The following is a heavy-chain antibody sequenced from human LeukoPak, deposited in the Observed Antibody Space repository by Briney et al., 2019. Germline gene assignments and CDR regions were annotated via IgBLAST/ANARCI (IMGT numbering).Heavy chain of an antibody. CDR3: ARQGYDSSGYYYGEFDY. J-gene: IGHJ4*02. Sequence: PSETLSLTCTVSGGSISSYYWSCLRQPPGKGLEWSGYIYYSGRTNSNTSLKSRVTISVDTYKNQFSLKLSSVTAADTAVYYCARQGYDSSGYYYGEFDYWGQGTLVTVSS. CDR1: GGSISSYY. D-gene: IGHD3-22*01. CDR2: IYYSGRT. V-gene: IGHV4-59*08.